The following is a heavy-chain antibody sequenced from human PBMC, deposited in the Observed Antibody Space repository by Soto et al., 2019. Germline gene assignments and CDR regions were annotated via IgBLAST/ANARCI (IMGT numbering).Heavy chain of an antibody. CDR2: ISWKSGSI. CDR3: AKGDAAAYIQAFFQP. V-gene: IGHV3-9*01. D-gene: IGHD6-13*01. CDR1: GFAFDDHA. Sequence: EVQLVESGGGLVQPGRSLRLSCAASGFAFDDHAMHWVRLAPGKGLEWVSGISWKSGSIGYADSVKGRFTISRDIAKNALYLQMNSLRAEDTALYYCAKGDAAAYIQAFFQPWGQGTLVIVSS. J-gene: IGHJ1*01.